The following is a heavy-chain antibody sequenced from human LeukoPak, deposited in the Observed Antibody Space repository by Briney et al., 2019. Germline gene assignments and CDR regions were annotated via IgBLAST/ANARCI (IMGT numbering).Heavy chain of an antibody. D-gene: IGHD1-26*01. CDR3: TSPTRSGSYEPNAFDI. Sequence: RGSLRLSCAASGFTFSSYGMNWVRQASGKGLEWVGRIRSKTNSYATAYAASVKGRFTISRDDSKNTAYLQMNSLKTEDTAVYYCTSPTRSGSYEPNAFDIWGQGTMVTVSS. CDR2: IRSKTNSYAT. J-gene: IGHJ3*02. CDR1: GFTFSSYG. V-gene: IGHV3-73*01.